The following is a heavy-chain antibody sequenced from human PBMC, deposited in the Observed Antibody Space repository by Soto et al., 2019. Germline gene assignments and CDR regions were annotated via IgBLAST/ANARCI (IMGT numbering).Heavy chain of an antibody. V-gene: IGHV1-18*01. CDR2: INAYNGNT. CDR1: GYTFTSYG. D-gene: IGHD3-10*02. Sequence: QVQLVQSGAEVKKPGASVKVSCKASGYTFTSYGISWVRQAPGQGLEWMGWINAYNGNTNSAQKLQGRVTMPTDTSTSTDYMELRSLRSDDTAVYYCASVLPPFDPWGQGTLVTVSS. CDR3: ASVLPPFDP. J-gene: IGHJ5*02.